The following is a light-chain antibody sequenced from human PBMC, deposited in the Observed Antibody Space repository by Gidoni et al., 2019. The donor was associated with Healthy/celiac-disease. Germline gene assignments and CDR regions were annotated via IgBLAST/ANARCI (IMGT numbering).Light chain of an antibody. V-gene: IGKV1-5*03. CDR1: QSISSW. J-gene: IGKJ2*01. Sequence: DIQMTQSPSTLSASVGDRVTITCRASQSISSWLAWYQQKPGKAPKLLIYKASSLESGVPSRFSGSGSGTEFTLTISSLQPDDWATYYCQQYNSYSYTFXQXTKLEIK. CDR2: KAS. CDR3: QQYNSYSYT.